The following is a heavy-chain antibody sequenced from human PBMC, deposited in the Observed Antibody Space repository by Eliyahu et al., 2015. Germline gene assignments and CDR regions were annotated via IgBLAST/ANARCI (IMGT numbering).Heavy chain of an antibody. Sequence: QVQLQQWGAGXXKPSETLSLTCAVXGGSFXGYYWGWFRQPPGKGXEWIGEINHSGSTNYNPSLKSRVTISVDTSKNQFSLKLSSVTAADTAVYYCARGPVDDSSGYYNFEDYWGQGTLVTVSS. V-gene: IGHV4-34*01. CDR1: GGSFXGYY. D-gene: IGHD3-22*01. CDR3: ARGPVDDSSGYYNFEDY. J-gene: IGHJ4*02. CDR2: INHSGST.